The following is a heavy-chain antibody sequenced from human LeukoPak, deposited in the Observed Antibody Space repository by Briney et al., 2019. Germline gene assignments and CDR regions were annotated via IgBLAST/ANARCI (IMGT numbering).Heavy chain of an antibody. V-gene: IGHV4-30-2*01. J-gene: IGHJ4*02. Sequence: HPSETLSLTCTVSGGSISSGGYYWSWIRQPPGKGLEWIGYIYHSGSTYYNPSLKSRVTISVDRSKNQFSLKLSSVTAADTAVYYCAREQAVAALFDYWGQGTLVTVSS. D-gene: IGHD6-19*01. CDR3: AREQAVAALFDY. CDR1: GGSISSGGYY. CDR2: IYHSGST.